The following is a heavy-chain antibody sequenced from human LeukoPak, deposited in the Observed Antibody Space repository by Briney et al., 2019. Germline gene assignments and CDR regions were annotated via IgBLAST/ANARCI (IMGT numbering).Heavy chain of an antibody. CDR3: ARDFNGMDV. J-gene: IGHJ6*02. CDR1: GFTFDDYA. V-gene: IGHV3-9*01. Sequence: GGSLRLSCAASGFTFDDYAMHWVRQAPGKGLEWVSGISWNSGSTYYADSVKGRFTISRDNSKNTLYLQMNSLRAEDTAVYYCARDFNGMDVWGQGTTVTVSS. CDR2: ISWNSGST.